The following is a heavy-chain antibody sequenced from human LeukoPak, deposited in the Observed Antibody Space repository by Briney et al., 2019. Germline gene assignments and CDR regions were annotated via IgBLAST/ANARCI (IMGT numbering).Heavy chain of an antibody. J-gene: IGHJ6*02. V-gene: IGHV1-18*01. Sequence: ASVKVSCKASGYTFTSYGISWVRQAPGQGLEWMGWISAYNGNTNYAQKPQGRVTMTTDTSTSTAYMELRSLRSDDTAVYYCARVYPPPDYYYGMDVWGQGTTVTVSS. CDR1: GYTFTSYG. CDR3: ARVYPPPDYYYGMDV. CDR2: ISAYNGNT.